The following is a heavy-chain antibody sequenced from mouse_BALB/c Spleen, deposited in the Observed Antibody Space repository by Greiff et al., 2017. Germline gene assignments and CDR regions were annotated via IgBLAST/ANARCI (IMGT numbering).Heavy chain of an antibody. Sequence: QVQLQQPGAELVKPGASVKMSCKASGYTFTSYWINWVKQRPGQGLEWIGDIYPGGGITNYNEKFKSKATLTLDTSSSTAYMQLSSLTSEASAVYYCFYIDDWGAGTTVTVSS. V-gene: IGHV1-55*01. J-gene: IGHJ1*01. CDR1: GYTFTSYW. CDR3: FYIDD. CDR2: IYPGGGIT.